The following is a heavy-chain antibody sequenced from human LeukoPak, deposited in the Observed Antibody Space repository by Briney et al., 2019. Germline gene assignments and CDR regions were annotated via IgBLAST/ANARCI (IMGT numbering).Heavy chain of an antibody. CDR1: GYTFTSYD. V-gene: IGHV1-8*01. Sequence: GASVKVSCKAFGYTFTSYDINWVRQATGQGLEWMGWMNPNSGNTGYAQKFQGRVTMTRNTSISTAYMELSSLRSEDTAVYYCARGSGWFTALTDQNDYCGQGTLVTVSS. D-gene: IGHD6-19*01. CDR3: ARGSGWFTALTDQNDY. CDR2: MNPNSGNT. J-gene: IGHJ4*02.